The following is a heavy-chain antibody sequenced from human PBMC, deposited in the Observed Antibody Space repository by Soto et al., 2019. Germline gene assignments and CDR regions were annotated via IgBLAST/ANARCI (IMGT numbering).Heavy chain of an antibody. CDR3: ATSLGGWCFGS. V-gene: IGHV4-31*03. Sequence: QVQLQESGPGLVNPSQTLSLTCTVSGGSITSDTYYWTWIRQHPDKGLEWIGSISYSGTTYYTPSLHRRLTSSADPSETHFPLNLTSVTPADPAVYSCATSLGGWCFGSWGQGTLVTVSS. CDR1: GGSITSDTYY. CDR2: ISYSGTT. J-gene: IGHJ4*02. D-gene: IGHD6-19*01.